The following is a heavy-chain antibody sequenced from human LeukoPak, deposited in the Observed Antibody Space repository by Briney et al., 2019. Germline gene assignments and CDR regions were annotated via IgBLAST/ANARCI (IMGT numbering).Heavy chain of an antibody. Sequence: GGSLRLSCAASGFTFSSYDMSWVRQAPGKGLEWVSASGGDGGSTYADSVKGRFTISRDNSKNTLYLQMNSLRAEDTATYYCAEALNYWYFDLWDRGNLVTVSS. CDR1: GFTFSSYD. J-gene: IGHJ2*01. CDR3: AEALNYWYFDL. CDR2: SGGDGGST. V-gene: IGHV3-23*01.